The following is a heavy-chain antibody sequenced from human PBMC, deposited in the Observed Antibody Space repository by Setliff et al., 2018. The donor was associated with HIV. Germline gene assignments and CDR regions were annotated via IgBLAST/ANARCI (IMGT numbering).Heavy chain of an antibody. D-gene: IGHD1-26*01. V-gene: IGHV4-34*01. CDR2: INHSGST. J-gene: IGHJ4*02. CDR3: AGGPGTTSIDY. CDR1: GGSFSGYY. Sequence: LSLTCAVYGGSFSGYYWSWIRQPPGKGLEWIGEINHSGSTNYNMSLWSRVTISLDASRNQFSLELISVTAVDTAVYYCAGGPGTTSIDYWAQGTLVTVSS.